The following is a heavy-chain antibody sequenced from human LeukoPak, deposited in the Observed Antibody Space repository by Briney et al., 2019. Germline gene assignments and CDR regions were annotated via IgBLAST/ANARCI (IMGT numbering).Heavy chain of an antibody. CDR2: ISYDGSNK. D-gene: IGHD3-3*01. J-gene: IGHJ4*02. Sequence: GGSLRLSCAASGFTFSSYGMHWVRQAPGKGLEWVAVISYDGSNKYYADSVKGRFTISRDNSKNTLYLQMNSLRAEDTAVYYCAKSRLDYDFWSGYYTFDYWGQGTLVTVSS. CDR1: GFTFSSYG. V-gene: IGHV3-30*18. CDR3: AKSRLDYDFWSGYYTFDY.